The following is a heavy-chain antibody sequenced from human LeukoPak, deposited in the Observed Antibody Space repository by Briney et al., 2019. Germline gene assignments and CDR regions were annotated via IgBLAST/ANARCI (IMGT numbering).Heavy chain of an antibody. V-gene: IGHV4-59*01. CDR2: YSGST. Sequence: YSGSTNYNPSLKSRVTISVDTSKNQFSLKLSSVTAADTAVYYCAREVGFYGDYPILGEIDYWGQGTLVTVSS. CDR3: AREVGFYGDYPILGEIDY. J-gene: IGHJ4*02. D-gene: IGHD4-17*01.